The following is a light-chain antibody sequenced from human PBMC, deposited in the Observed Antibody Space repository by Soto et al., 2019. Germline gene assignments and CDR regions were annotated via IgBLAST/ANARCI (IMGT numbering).Light chain of an antibody. Sequence: QSALTQPASVSGSPGQSITISCTGTSSDVGGYNYVSWYQQYPGKAPKLMIYEVSNRPSGVSSRFSGSKSGNTASLTISGLQAEYEADYVCHSYTRSSNLVFGTGTKVTV. V-gene: IGLV2-14*01. CDR1: SSDVGGYNY. CDR2: EVS. J-gene: IGLJ1*01. CDR3: HSYTRSSNLV.